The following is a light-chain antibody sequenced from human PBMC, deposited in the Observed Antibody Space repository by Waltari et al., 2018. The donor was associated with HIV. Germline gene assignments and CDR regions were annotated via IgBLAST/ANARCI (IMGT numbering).Light chain of an antibody. J-gene: IGKJ4*01. CDR3: QQRSNWLSLS. CDR2: DAS. V-gene: IGKV3-11*01. Sequence: EIVFTQSPATLSLSPGERATLSCRTSQGVSSYLAWYQQKPGQAPRLLIYDASNRATGIPARFSGSGSGTDFTLTISSLEPEDFAVYYCQQRSNWLSLSFGGGTKVEIK. CDR1: QGVSSY.